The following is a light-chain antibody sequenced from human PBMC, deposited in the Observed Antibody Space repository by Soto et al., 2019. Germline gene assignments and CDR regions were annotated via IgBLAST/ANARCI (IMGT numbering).Light chain of an antibody. J-gene: IGKJ1*01. CDR3: MQALQTPPWT. Sequence: DMVMNQSPLSLPVTPGEPASISCRSSQSLLHSNGYNYLDWYLQKPGQSPQLLIYLGSNRASGVPDRFSGSGSGTDFTLKISRVEAEDVGVYYCMQALQTPPWTFGQGTKVDIK. CDR1: QSLLHSNGYNY. V-gene: IGKV2-28*01. CDR2: LGS.